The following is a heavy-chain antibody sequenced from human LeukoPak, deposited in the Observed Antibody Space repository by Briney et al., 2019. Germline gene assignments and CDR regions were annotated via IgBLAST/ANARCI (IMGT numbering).Heavy chain of an antibody. Sequence: ASVKVSCKASGYTLTSYYMHWVRQAPGQGLEWMGIINPSGGSTSYAQKFQGRVTMTRDTSTSTVYIELSSLSSEDTAVYYCAKGELRFKEFDYWGQGTLVTVSS. D-gene: IGHD3-3*01. CDR3: AKGELRFKEFDY. CDR1: GYTLTSYY. J-gene: IGHJ4*02. CDR2: INPSGGST. V-gene: IGHV1-46*01.